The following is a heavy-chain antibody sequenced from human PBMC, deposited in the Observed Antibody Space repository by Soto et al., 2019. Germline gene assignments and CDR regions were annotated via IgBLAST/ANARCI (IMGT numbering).Heavy chain of an antibody. Sequence: QVQLVQSGAEVKKPGASVTVSCKASGYRFTDYYLHWVRQAPGQGLEWMGWMNTNSGDTNYAQKFKGRVTMTRDTCGGAAFMGVNWLKAEATGVYECARQSGGSTDTLDYYCCDMDVGGIGTTATVSS. V-gene: IGHV1-2*02. J-gene: IGHJ6*03. CDR3: ARQSGGSTDTLDYYCCDMDV. CDR2: MNTNSGDT. D-gene: IGHD1-26*01. CDR1: GYRFTDYY.